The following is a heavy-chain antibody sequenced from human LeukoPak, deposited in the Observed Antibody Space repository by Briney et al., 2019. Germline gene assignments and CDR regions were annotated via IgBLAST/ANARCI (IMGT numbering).Heavy chain of an antibody. D-gene: IGHD4-11*01. CDR3: ARGSNVENFQH. CDR2: INSNSGGT. V-gene: IGHV1-2*02. CDR1: GYTFTDYY. Sequence: ASVKVSCKASGYTFTDYYMHWVRQAPGQGLEWVGWINSNSGGTNYAQKFQGRVTMTRDTSISTAYMELSRLRSDDTAMYYCARGSNVENFQHWGQGTLVTVSS. J-gene: IGHJ1*01.